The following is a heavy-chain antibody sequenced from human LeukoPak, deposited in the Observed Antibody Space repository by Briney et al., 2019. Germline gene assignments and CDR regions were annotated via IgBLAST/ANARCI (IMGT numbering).Heavy chain of an antibody. Sequence: GAAVKVSCKASGYTFTSYYMHWVRQAPGQGLEWMGIINPSGGSTSHAQKIQGRVTMTRDTYTSTVYMELSSLRSEDTAVYYCARGSEQCPRDWGEGTLVTVSS. V-gene: IGHV1-46*01. CDR2: INPSGGST. D-gene: IGHD6-19*01. CDR1: GYTFTSYY. CDR3: ARGSEQCPRD. J-gene: IGHJ4*02.